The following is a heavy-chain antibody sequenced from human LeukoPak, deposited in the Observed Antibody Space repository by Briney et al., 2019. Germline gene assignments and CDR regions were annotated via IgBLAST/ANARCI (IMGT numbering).Heavy chain of an antibody. D-gene: IGHD3-10*01. J-gene: IGHJ6*02. CDR3: ATGSMVRGVIVHYGMDV. V-gene: IGHV1-24*01. Sequence: ASVKVSCKVSGYTLTELSMHWVRQAPGKGLEWMGGFDPEDGETIYAQKFQGRVTMTEDTSTDTAYMELSSLRSEDTAVYYRATGSMVRGVIVHYGMDVWGQGTTVTVSS. CDR2: FDPEDGET. CDR1: GYTLTELS.